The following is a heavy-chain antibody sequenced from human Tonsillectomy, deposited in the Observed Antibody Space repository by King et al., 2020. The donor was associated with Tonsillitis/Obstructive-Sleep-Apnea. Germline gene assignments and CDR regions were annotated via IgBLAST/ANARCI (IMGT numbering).Heavy chain of an antibody. CDR3: ARSNYYGLGNYKSFYYYMDV. V-gene: IGHV3-7*04. D-gene: IGHD3-10*01. CDR1: GFTSGTYL. Sequence: VQLVESGGGLVQPGGSLRLSCAASGFTSGTYLMTWVRQAPGKGLEWVANIKQDGSEKKYVDSVKGRFTISRDHAKNALYLQMNSLRAEDTAVYYCARSNYYGLGNYKSFYYYMDVWGTGTTVTVSS. J-gene: IGHJ6*03. CDR2: IKQDGSEK.